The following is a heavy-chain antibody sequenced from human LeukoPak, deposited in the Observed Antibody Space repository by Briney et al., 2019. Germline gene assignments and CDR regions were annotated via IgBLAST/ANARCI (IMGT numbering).Heavy chain of an antibody. J-gene: IGHJ4*02. V-gene: IGHV3-30*03. CDR3: ARGPDYDILTAYSRAFDY. CDR1: GFTFSSYG. Sequence: GGSLRLSCAASGFTFSSYGMHWVRQAPGKGLEWVAVISDDGSKIYYGDSVKGRFTISRDNSKNTLYLQMNSLRAEDTAVYYCARGPDYDILTAYSRAFDYWGPGTLVTVSS. CDR2: ISDDGSKI. D-gene: IGHD3-9*01.